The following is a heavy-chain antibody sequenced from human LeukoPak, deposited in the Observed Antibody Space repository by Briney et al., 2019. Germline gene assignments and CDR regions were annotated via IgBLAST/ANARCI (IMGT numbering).Heavy chain of an antibody. V-gene: IGHV1-24*01. CDR3: VTGDHSPYYFHY. CDR2: FHPEDDEI. Sequence: GSVKVSCTVSGSSLSGLSMHWVRHSPPKGLEWLGGFHPEDDEIIYAQNFQGRVTMTEDTSTDTAYMELRSLRSEDTAVYYCVTGDHSPYYFHYWGQGTLVTVSS. D-gene: IGHD1-26*01. CDR1: GSSLSGLS. J-gene: IGHJ4*02.